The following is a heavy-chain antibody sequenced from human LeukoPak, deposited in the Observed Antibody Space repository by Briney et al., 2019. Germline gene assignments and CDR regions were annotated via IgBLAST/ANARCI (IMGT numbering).Heavy chain of an antibody. CDR1: GGTFSSYA. CDR2: IIPMYDTP. J-gene: IGHJ6*03. CDR3: AGIKPPTRIPSMDYYYMDV. D-gene: IGHD2-2*02. V-gene: IGHV1-69*13. Sequence: GASVKVSCKASGGTFSSYAISWVRQAPGQGLEWMGRIIPMYDTPNYAQKFQGRVTITADESTSTVYMELSSLRSHDTAVYYCAGIKPPTRIPSMDYYYMDVWGKGTTVTVSS.